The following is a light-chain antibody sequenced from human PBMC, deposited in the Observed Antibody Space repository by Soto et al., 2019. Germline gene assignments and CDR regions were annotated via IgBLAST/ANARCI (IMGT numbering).Light chain of an antibody. Sequence: ESVLTQSPATLSLSPGERATLSCRASQSVSGYLAWYQHKPGQAPRLLIYDGSHRAAGIPSRFSGSGSGTDVTLTISGLEPEDFAGYYCQQRSNWLISFGPGTKVDIK. J-gene: IGKJ3*01. CDR2: DGS. CDR1: QSVSGY. V-gene: IGKV3-11*01. CDR3: QQRSNWLIS.